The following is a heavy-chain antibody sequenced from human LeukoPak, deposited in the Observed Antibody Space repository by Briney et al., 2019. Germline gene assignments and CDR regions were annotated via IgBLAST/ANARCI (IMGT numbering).Heavy chain of an antibody. CDR3: ARGVFYGSGYYSDF. J-gene: IGHJ4*02. CDR2: ISWNGGSI. CDR1: GFTFDDYA. D-gene: IGHD3-10*01. V-gene: IGHV3-9*01. Sequence: GGSLRLSCVASGFTFDDYAMHWVRQAPGKGLEWVSGISWNGGSIGYADSVKGRFAISRDNAKNSLYLQMNSLRAEDTALYYCARGVFYGSGYYSDFWGQGALVTVSS.